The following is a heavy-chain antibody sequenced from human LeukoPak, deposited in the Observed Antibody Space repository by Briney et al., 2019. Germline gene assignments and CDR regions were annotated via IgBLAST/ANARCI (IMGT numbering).Heavy chain of an antibody. Sequence: PSETLSLTCAVYGGSFSGHYWSWIRQPPGKGLEWIGEINHSGSTNYNPSLKSRVTISVDTSKNQFSLKLSSVTAADTAVYYCARARLIVAGKSPYYYYYGMDVWGQGTTVTVSS. J-gene: IGHJ6*02. CDR2: INHSGST. CDR3: ARARLIVAGKSPYYYYYGMDV. CDR1: GGSFSGHY. V-gene: IGHV4-34*01. D-gene: IGHD6-19*01.